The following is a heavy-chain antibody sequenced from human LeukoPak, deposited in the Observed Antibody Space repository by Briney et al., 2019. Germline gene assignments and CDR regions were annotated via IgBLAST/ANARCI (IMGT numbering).Heavy chain of an antibody. CDR1: GYTFAGYH. CDR2: INPNSGDT. D-gene: IGHD2-2*01. Sequence: ASVKVSCKASGYTFAGYHMHWVRQAPGQGLEWMGRINPNSGDTNYAQKFQGRVTMTRDTSISTAYMELSRLRSDDTAVYYCARDYCSSTSCLFDYWGQGTLVTVSS. J-gene: IGHJ4*02. V-gene: IGHV1-2*06. CDR3: ARDYCSSTSCLFDY.